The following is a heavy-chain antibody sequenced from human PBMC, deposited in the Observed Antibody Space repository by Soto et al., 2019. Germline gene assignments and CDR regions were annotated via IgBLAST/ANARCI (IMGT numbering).Heavy chain of an antibody. CDR1: GYSFTSYW. CDR2: IDPSDSYT. D-gene: IGHD6-6*01. Sequence: GESLKISCKGSGYSFTSYWISWVRQMPGKGLEWMGRIDPSDSYTNYSPSFQGHVTISADKSISTAYLQWSSLKASDTAMYYCAREAFAEPDIAARWVGDYYYGMDVWGQGTTVTVSS. J-gene: IGHJ6*02. CDR3: AREAFAEPDIAARWVGDYYYGMDV. V-gene: IGHV5-10-1*01.